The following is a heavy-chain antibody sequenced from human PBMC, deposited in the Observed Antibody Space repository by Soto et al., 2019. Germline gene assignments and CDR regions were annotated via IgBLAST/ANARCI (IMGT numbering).Heavy chain of an antibody. D-gene: IGHD5-12*01. CDR2: ISGIGHST. CDR3: AKRIMSTIGHFDS. J-gene: IGHJ4*02. Sequence: EVLLLESGGGLVQPGGSLRLSCAASGFTFSSYVMGWVRQAPGKGLEWVSSISGIGHSTYYADSVKGRFTISRDNSKNTLYLQMNSLRADDTAVYYCAKRIMSTIGHFDSWGQGTLVTVSS. CDR1: GFTFSSYV. V-gene: IGHV3-23*01.